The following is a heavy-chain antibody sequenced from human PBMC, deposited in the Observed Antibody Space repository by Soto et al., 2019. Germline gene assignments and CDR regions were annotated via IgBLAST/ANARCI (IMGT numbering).Heavy chain of an antibody. Sequence: XSVKVSCKASVYTFTSYGISWVRQAPGQGLEWMGWISAYNGNTNYAQKLQGRVTMTTDTSTSTAYMELRSLRSDDTAVYYCARDHSSSWYSPPYYFDSWGQGTLVTVSS. CDR2: ISAYNGNT. V-gene: IGHV1-18*04. CDR3: ARDHSSSWYSPPYYFDS. J-gene: IGHJ4*02. CDR1: VYTFTSYG. D-gene: IGHD6-13*01.